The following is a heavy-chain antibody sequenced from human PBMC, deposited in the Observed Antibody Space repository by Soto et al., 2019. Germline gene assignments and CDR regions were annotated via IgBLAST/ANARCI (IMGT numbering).Heavy chain of an antibody. CDR3: ARDRSSSWYGNYFDY. CDR1: GFTFSSYG. J-gene: IGHJ4*02. D-gene: IGHD6-13*01. V-gene: IGHV3-33*01. CDR2: IWYDGSNK. Sequence: LRLSCAASGFTFSSYGMHWVRQAPGKGLEWVAVIWYDGSNKYYADSVKGRFTISRDNSKNTLYLQMNSLRAEDTAVYYCARDRSSSWYGNYFDYWGQGTLVTVSS.